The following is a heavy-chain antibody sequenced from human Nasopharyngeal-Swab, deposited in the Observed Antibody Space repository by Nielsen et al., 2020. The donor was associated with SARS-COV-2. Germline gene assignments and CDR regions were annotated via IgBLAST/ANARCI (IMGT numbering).Heavy chain of an antibody. V-gene: IGHV3-23*01. J-gene: IGHJ4*02. CDR2: ISGSGGST. D-gene: IGHD3-10*01. CDR1: GFTFSSYG. Sequence: GESLKISCAASGFTFSSYGMHWVRQAPGKGLEWVSAISGSGGSTYYADSVKGRFTISRDNSKDTLYLQMNSLRAEDTAVYYCAKDLYYYGSGSYFDYWGQGTLVTVSS. CDR3: AKDLYYYGSGSYFDY.